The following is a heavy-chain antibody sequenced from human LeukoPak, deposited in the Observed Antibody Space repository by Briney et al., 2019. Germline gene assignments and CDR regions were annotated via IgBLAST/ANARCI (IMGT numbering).Heavy chain of an antibody. CDR2: IYHSGST. CDR1: GYSISSGFY. CDR3: ARSLASIRLYYFDY. V-gene: IGHV4-38-2*01. Sequence: SETLSLTCAVPGYSISSGFYWGWIRQPPGKGLEWIGSIYHSGSTYYNPSLKSRATISVDTSKNQFSLKLSSVTAADTAVYYCARSLASIRLYYFDYWGQGTLVTVSS. D-gene: IGHD2-15*01. J-gene: IGHJ4*02.